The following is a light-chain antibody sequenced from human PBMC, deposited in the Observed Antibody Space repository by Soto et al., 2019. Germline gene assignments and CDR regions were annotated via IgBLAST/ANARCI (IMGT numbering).Light chain of an antibody. CDR2: KAS. CDR1: QSISSW. CDR3: QQYSSYSST. Sequence: DIQMTQSPSTLSASVGDRVTITCRASQSISSWLAWYQQKPGKAPKLLMYKASTLGSGVPSRFSGSGSGTEFTLTISSLQPDDFATYYCQQYSSYSSTFGQGTKVEIK. J-gene: IGKJ1*01. V-gene: IGKV1-5*03.